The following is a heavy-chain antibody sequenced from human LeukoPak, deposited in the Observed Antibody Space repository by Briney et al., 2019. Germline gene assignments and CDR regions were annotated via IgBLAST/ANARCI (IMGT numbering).Heavy chain of an antibody. Sequence: SETLSLTCTVSGGSISNSDYYWDWIRQPPGKGLEWIGEINHSGSTNYNPSLKSRVTISVDTSKNQFSLKLSSVTAADTAVYYCARGLRRGMVRGASNWFDPWGQGTLVTVSS. D-gene: IGHD3-10*01. J-gene: IGHJ5*02. CDR3: ARGLRRGMVRGASNWFDP. CDR1: GGSISNSDYY. V-gene: IGHV4-39*07. CDR2: INHSGST.